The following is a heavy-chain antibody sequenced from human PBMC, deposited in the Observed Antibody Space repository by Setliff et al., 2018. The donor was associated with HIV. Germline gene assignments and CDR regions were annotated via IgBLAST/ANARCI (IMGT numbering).Heavy chain of an antibody. CDR3: ARAPNSPYYSNVWYADH. Sequence: ESLKISCEASGYSFTTYWIGWVRQMPGKGLEWMAILYPGDSDTRYSPSFQSQVTVSADKSIGTVYLQWNSLKASDTALYFCARAPNSPYYSNVWYADHWGQGTLVTVSS. V-gene: IGHV5-51*01. CDR1: GYSFTTYW. D-gene: IGHD3-22*01. J-gene: IGHJ5*02. CDR2: LYPGDSDT.